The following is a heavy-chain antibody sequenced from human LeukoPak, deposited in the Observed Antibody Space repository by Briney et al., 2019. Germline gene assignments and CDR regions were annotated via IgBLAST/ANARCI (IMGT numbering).Heavy chain of an antibody. CDR2: MNPNSGNT. V-gene: IGHV1-8*01. D-gene: IGHD3-22*01. J-gene: IGHJ4*02. Sequence: ASVKVSCKASGYTFTSYDINWVRQATGQGPEWMGWMNPNSGNTGYAQKFQGRVTMTRNTSISTAYMELSSLRSEDTAVYYCARGHLYYYDSSGFGYWGQGTLVTVSS. CDR1: GYTFTSYD. CDR3: ARGHLYYYDSSGFGY.